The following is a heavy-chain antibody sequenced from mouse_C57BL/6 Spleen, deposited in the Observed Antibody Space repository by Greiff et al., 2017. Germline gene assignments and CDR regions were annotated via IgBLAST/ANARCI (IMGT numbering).Heavy chain of an antibody. CDR1: GFTFSDYG. J-gene: IGHJ2*01. CDR3: ARQRDYGSSYVLYYFDY. D-gene: IGHD1-1*01. V-gene: IGHV5-17*01. CDR2: ISSGSSTI. Sequence: EVQLQESGGGLVKPGGSLKLSCAASGFTFSDYGMHWVRQAPEKGLEWVAYISSGSSTIYYADTVKGRFTISRDNAKNTLFLQMTSLRTEDTAMYYYARQRDYGSSYVLYYFDYWGQGTTLTVSS.